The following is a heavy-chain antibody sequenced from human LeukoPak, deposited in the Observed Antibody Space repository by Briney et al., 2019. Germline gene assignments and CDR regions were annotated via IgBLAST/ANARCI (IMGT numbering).Heavy chain of an antibody. Sequence: PSENLSLTGTVSGGSISSGGYYWSWIRQHPGKGLEWIGYIYYSGSTYYNPSLKSRVTISVDTSKNEFSLRLSSVTAADTAVYYCARGAILTGLDYWGQGTLVTVSS. CDR3: ARGAILTGLDY. D-gene: IGHD3-9*01. J-gene: IGHJ4*02. CDR1: GGSISSGGYY. CDR2: IYYSGST. V-gene: IGHV4-31*03.